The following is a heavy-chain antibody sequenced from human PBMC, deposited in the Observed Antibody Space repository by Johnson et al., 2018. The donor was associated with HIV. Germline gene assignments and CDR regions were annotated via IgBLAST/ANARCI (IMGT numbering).Heavy chain of an antibody. D-gene: IGHD6-13*01. CDR1: GFTFTSYT. CDR3: ARGRKDIAAVDGLDTDGFDM. V-gene: IGHV3-30*04. CDR2: ISYDGSNR. Sequence: QVQLVESGGGVVQPGRSLRLFCAVSGFTFTSYTMHWVRQAPGRGLEWVAVISYDGSNRYYADSVKGRFTISRDTSKDTLYLQMTSVRREDTAVYYCARGRKDIAAVDGLDTDGFDMWGQGTMVTVSS. J-gene: IGHJ3*02.